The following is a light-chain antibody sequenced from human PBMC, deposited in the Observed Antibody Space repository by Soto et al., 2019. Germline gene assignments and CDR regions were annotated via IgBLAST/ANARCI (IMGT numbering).Light chain of an antibody. CDR1: QNILNSPDKRNY. J-gene: IGKJ4*01. V-gene: IGKV4-1*01. CDR2: WAS. CDR3: QHYYSDPQIT. Sequence: DIVMTQSPDSLVVSLGERATINCRSSQNILNSPDKRNYLAWYQQKSGQPPKLLIYWASTRESGVPVRFSGSGSGTDFTRTISSLQAEDVAVYYCQHYYSDPQITFGGGTKVEIK.